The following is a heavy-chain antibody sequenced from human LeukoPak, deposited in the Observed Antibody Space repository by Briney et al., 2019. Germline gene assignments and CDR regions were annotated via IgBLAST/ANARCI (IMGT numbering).Heavy chain of an antibody. CDR3: ARGLVGATNAFDI. V-gene: IGHV3-11*01. Sequence: PGGSLRLSFAGSGFTFSDYYMSWLRQAPAKGLDWVAYISGARSCMYYADPVKARFTISRDNAKNSMYRQMKRLRAGDTAVYYCARGLVGATNAFDIWGQGTMVTVSS. CDR2: ISGARSCM. J-gene: IGHJ3*02. D-gene: IGHD1-26*01. CDR1: GFTFSDYY.